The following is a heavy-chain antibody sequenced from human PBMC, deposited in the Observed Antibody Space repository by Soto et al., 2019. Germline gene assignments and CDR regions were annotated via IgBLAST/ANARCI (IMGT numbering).Heavy chain of an antibody. J-gene: IGHJ4*02. CDR1: GGSISSGGYS. CDR2: IFSGGDT. V-gene: IGHV4-31*03. Sequence: SETLSLTCSVSGGSISSGGYSWSWIRQHPGEGLEFIGYIFSGGDTYYNPSLKSRLKISVDTSTNQFSLNLTSVTAADSAIYYCARDLGRSHFDYWGPGTVVTVSS. CDR3: ARDLGRSHFDY. D-gene: IGHD1-26*01.